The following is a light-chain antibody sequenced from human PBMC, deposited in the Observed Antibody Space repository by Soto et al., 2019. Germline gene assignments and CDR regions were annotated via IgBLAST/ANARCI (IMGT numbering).Light chain of an antibody. CDR3: QQFDGLPIT. J-gene: IGKJ5*01. CDR2: GAS. V-gene: IGKV1-17*01. Sequence: DIQMTQSPSSLSASVGDRVTITCRASQGIRTDLVWYQQKPGKAPTRLIYGASSLQSGVPSRFSGSGSGTEFTLTISSLQPEDFATYYCQQFDGLPITFGQGTRLE. CDR1: QGIRTD.